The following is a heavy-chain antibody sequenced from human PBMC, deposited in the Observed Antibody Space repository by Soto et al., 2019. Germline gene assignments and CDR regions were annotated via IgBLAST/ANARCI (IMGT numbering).Heavy chain of an antibody. D-gene: IGHD2-2*01. J-gene: IGHJ4*02. CDR3: ARFSTIKCSSTSCSTYFDY. Sequence: SETLSLTCTVSGGFIWGWIRQSPDKGLEWIGYIYNSGRYNYNPSLESRLTISIDTSKNQFSLKLSSVTAADTAVYYCARFSTIKCSSTSCSTYFDYWGQGTLVTVSS. V-gene: IGHV4-4*09. CDR1: GGFI. CDR2: IYNSGRY.